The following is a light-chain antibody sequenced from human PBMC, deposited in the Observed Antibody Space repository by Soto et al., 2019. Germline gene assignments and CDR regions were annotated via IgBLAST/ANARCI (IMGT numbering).Light chain of an antibody. Sequence: EILMTQSPDTLSVSPGESATLSCRASQYINTRLAWYQHRPGQAPRLLIYQTSIRAAGIPARFSASGSGTDFTLTISRLEPEDFAVYYCQQYSASPRTFGQGTKVDIK. V-gene: IGKV3D-15*01. J-gene: IGKJ1*01. CDR2: QTS. CDR3: QQYSASPRT. CDR1: QYINTR.